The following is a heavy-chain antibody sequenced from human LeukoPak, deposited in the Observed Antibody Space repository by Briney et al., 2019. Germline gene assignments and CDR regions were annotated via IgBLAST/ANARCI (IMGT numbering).Heavy chain of an antibody. J-gene: IGHJ4*02. Sequence: PGGSLRLSCAASGITFGSYWMTWVRQAPGKGLECVANIKPDGSEKHYVDSVEGRFTISRDNAKNSLFLEMNSLRAEDTAVYYCARDIAVAGNYFDYWGQGTLVTVSS. CDR1: GITFGSYW. D-gene: IGHD6-19*01. CDR2: IKPDGSEK. V-gene: IGHV3-7*01. CDR3: ARDIAVAGNYFDY.